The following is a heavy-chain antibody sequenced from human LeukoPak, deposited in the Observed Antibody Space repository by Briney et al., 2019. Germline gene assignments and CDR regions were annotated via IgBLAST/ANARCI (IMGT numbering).Heavy chain of an antibody. CDR3: ANHPYYYGSGTYTYYYYCMDV. CDR2: IYSGGST. J-gene: IGHJ6*03. Sequence: PGGSLRLSCAASEFSVGSNYMTWVRQAPGKGLEWVSLIYSGGSTYYADSVKGRFTISRDNSKNTLYLQINSLRAEDTAVYYCANHPYYYGSGTYTYYYYCMDVWGKGTTVTVSS. CDR1: EFSVGSNY. D-gene: IGHD3-10*01. V-gene: IGHV3-66*01.